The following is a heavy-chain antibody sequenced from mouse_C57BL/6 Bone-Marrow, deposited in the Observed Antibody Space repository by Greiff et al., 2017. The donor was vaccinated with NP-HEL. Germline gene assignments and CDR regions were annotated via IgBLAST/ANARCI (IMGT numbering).Heavy chain of an antibody. D-gene: IGHD4-1*02. J-gene: IGHJ3*01. V-gene: IGHV1-66*01. CDR2: IYTGSGNT. Sequence: VQLQQSGPELVKPGASVKISCKASGYSFTSYYIHWVKQRPGQGLEWIGWIYTGSGNTKYNEKFKGKATLTADTTSSTAYMQLSSQTSEDSAVYYCARGNWDGFAYWGQGTLVTVSA. CDR1: GYSFTSYY. CDR3: ARGNWDGFAY.